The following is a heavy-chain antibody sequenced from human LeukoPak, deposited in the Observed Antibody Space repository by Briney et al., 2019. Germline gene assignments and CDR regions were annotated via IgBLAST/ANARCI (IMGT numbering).Heavy chain of an antibody. CDR3: ARAPGGSPSSIDY. D-gene: IGHD3-16*01. CDR2: IYSGGST. Sequence: PGGSLRLSCAASGFTVSSNYMSWVRQAPGKGLEWVSVIYSGGSTYYADSVKGRFTISRDNSKNTLYLQMNSLRAEDTAVYYCARAPGGSPSSIDYWGQGTLVTVSS. V-gene: IGHV3-53*01. J-gene: IGHJ4*02. CDR1: GFTVSSNY.